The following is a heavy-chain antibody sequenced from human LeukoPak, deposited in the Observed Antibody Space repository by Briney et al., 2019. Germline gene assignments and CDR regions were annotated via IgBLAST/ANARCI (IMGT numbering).Heavy chain of an antibody. Sequence: GGSLRLSCAASGFTFSSYAMSWVRQAPGRGLEWVSAISGSGGSTYYADSVKGRFTISRDNSKNTLYLQMNSLRAEDTAVYYCAKDIYRIAAAGPPGDYWGQGTLVTVSS. CDR2: ISGSGGST. V-gene: IGHV3-23*01. D-gene: IGHD6-13*01. CDR3: AKDIYRIAAAGPPGDY. J-gene: IGHJ4*02. CDR1: GFTFSSYA.